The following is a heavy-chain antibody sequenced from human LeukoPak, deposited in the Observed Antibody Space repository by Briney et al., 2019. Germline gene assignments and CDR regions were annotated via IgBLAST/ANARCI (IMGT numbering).Heavy chain of an antibody. CDR3: ARDRTGSGCMDV. CDR2: IIPIFGTA. Sequence: SVKVSCKASGGTFSSYAISWVRQAPGQGLEWMGGIIPIFGTANYAQKFQGRVTITADESTSTAYMELSSLRSEDTAVYYCARDRTGSGCMDVWGEGATVTVSS. V-gene: IGHV1-69*13. CDR1: GGTFSSYA. J-gene: IGHJ6*04. D-gene: IGHD3-10*01.